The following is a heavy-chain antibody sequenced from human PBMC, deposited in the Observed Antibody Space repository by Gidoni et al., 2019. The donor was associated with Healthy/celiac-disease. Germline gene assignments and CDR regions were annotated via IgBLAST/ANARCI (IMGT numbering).Heavy chain of an antibody. CDR2: ISGSGGST. Sequence: EVQLLESGGGLVQPGGALRLSCTASGFNFSRYAMRWVIQAPGKGLEWVSAISGSGGSTYYADSVKGRFTIYRANSKNTLDLQRNSLRAEDTAVYYCAKYDKEFHCSGGSCYPVNGMDVWGQGTTVTVSS. CDR3: AKYDKEFHCSGGSCYPVNGMDV. J-gene: IGHJ6*02. D-gene: IGHD2-15*01. CDR1: GFNFSRYA. V-gene: IGHV3-23*01.